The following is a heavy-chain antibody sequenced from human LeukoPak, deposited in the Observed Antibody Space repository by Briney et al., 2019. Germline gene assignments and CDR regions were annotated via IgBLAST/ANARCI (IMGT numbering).Heavy chain of an antibody. CDR2: ISSSSSTI. CDR3: ARAQYYFDY. CDR1: GFTFSSYN. V-gene: IGHV3-48*01. J-gene: IGHJ4*02. D-gene: IGHD6-19*01. Sequence: GGSLRLSCAASGFTFSSYNMNWVRQAPGKGLEWVSYISSSSSTIYYADSVKGRFTISRDNAKNSLYLQMNSLRAEDTAVYYCARAQYYFDYWGQGTLVTVSS.